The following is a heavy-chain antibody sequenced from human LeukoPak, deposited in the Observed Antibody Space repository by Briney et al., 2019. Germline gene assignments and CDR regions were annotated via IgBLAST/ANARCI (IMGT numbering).Heavy chain of an antibody. CDR2: INYSGST. J-gene: IGHJ4*02. CDR3: ARRVGTMQPFDY. V-gene: IGHV4-59*08. CDR1: GGSISNYY. D-gene: IGHD5-12*01. Sequence: SETLSLTCTVSGGSISNYYWSWIRQPPGKGLEWVGYINYSGSTNSNPAIESYVNISVDTSKNQLSLKMSSVTAADTAVYYCARRVGTMQPFDYWGQGTLATVSS.